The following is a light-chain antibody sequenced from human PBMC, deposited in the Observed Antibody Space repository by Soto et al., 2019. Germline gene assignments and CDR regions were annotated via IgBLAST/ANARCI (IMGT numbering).Light chain of an antibody. V-gene: IGLV2-14*01. J-gene: IGLJ1*01. CDR3: SSYTTSGTRV. Sequence: QSALTQPASVSGSPGQSITISCTGTSSDVGNYNYVSWYQQHPAKAPKLMVYDVSNRPSGVSNRFSGSKSGNTASLTISGLQAEDKADYYCSSYTTSGTRVFGTGTKLTVL. CDR1: SSDVGNYNY. CDR2: DVS.